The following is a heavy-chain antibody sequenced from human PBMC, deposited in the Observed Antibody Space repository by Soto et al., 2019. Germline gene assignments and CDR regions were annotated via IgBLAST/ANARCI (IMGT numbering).Heavy chain of an antibody. V-gene: IGHV2-70*04. CDR3: ARTAGYYRGRQFDY. Sequence: SGPTLVNPTQTLTLTCTFSGFSLGTTGMRVSWIRQPPGKALEWLARIDWDDDKFYSTSLKTRLTISKDTSKNQVVLRMTNMDSADTATYYCARTAGYYRGRQFDYWGQGTLVTVSS. J-gene: IGHJ4*02. D-gene: IGHD3-10*01. CDR1: GFSLGTTGMR. CDR2: IDWDDDK.